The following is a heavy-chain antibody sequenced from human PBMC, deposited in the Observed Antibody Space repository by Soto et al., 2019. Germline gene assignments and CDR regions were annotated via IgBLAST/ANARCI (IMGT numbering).Heavy chain of an antibody. D-gene: IGHD6-13*01. CDR3: AKYSRSWYDEDAFDI. J-gene: IGHJ3*02. V-gene: IGHV3-30*02. Sequence: DSVKGRFTISRDNSKNTVYLQMNRLRAEDTAVYYCAKYSRSWYDEDAFDIWGRGTMVTVSS.